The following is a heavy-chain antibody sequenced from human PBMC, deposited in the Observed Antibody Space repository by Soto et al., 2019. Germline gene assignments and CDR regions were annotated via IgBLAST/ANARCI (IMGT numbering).Heavy chain of an antibody. D-gene: IGHD3-22*01. V-gene: IGHV1-69*01. CDR2: IIPIFGTA. J-gene: IGHJ6*02. CDR3: ARDNTYYYDLGYYYYYYGMDV. Sequence: QVQLVQSGAEVKKPGSSVKVSCKASGGTFSSYAISWVRQAPGQGLEWMGGIIPIFGTANYAQKFQGRATITADESTSTAYMELSSLRSEDTAVYYCARDNTYYYDLGYYYYYYGMDVWGQGTTVTVSS. CDR1: GGTFSSYA.